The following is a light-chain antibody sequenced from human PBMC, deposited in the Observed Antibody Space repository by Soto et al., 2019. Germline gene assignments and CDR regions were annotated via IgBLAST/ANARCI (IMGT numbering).Light chain of an antibody. CDR2: DAS. J-gene: IGKJ4*01. V-gene: IGKV3-11*01. CDR3: QQRTNWPLT. CDR1: QSVGSS. Sequence: PGERATLSCRASQSVGSSLAWYQQKPGQAPRLLIYDASTRDTGIPARFSGSGSGTDFTLTISSLEPEDFAVYYCQQRTNWPLTFGGGTKVEIK.